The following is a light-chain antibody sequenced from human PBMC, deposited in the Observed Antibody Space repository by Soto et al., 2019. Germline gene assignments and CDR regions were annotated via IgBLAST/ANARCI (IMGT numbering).Light chain of an antibody. CDR1: QGIASS. J-gene: IGKJ4*01. CDR3: QQCNSYPLT. Sequence: DIHLTQSPSFLSASVGDRVTITCRASQGIASSLAWYQQKAGKAPKLLIYAASTLESGVPSRFSGSGPGTEFTLTISSLQPEEFGIYYCQQCNSYPLTFGGGTKVEIK. CDR2: AAS. V-gene: IGKV1-9*01.